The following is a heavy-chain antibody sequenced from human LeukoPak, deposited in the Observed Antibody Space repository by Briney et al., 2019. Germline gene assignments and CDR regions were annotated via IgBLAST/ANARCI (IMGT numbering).Heavy chain of an antibody. Sequence: SETLSLTCTVSGGSLSGYSWSWIRQPPGKGLEWIRYIYYSGNTNYNPSLKNRVTLTVDPSRNQLFLQMISVATADKAVYYCVGGPSGASISKWFDPWGQGTMVIVSS. CDR2: IYYSGNT. CDR1: GGSLSGYS. J-gene: IGHJ5*02. V-gene: IGHV4-59*01. D-gene: IGHD2-8*02. CDR3: VGGPSGASISKWFDP.